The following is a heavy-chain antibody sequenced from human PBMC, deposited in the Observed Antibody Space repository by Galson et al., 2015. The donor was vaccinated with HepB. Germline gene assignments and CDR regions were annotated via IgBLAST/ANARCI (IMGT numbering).Heavy chain of an antibody. V-gene: IGHV3-30*04. J-gene: IGHJ4*02. D-gene: IGHD3-16*01. CDR2: LSSPGDNE. Sequence: SLRLSCAASGFTFSSYAMNWVRQAPGKGLEWVAVLSSPGDNEYYADSVKGRFTISRDNSENTVYLQMHSLRVEDTAVYYCARTFYFDYWGQGTLVTVSS. CDR3: ARTFYFDY. CDR1: GFTFSSYA.